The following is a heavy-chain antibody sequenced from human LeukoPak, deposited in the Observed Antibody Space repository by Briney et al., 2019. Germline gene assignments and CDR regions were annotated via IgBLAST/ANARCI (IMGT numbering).Heavy chain of an antibody. CDR2: IYYSGST. D-gene: IGHD3-3*01. CDR3: ARRKSATPNWFDP. J-gene: IGHJ5*02. V-gene: IGHV4-39*01. CDR1: GGSISSGTYY. Sequence: SETLSLTCIVSGGSISSGTYYWGWIRQPPGKGLEWIGSIYYSGSTYYNPSLKSRVTISVDTSMNQFSLNLNPVTAADTAIYYCARRKSATPNWFDPWGQGTLVTVSS.